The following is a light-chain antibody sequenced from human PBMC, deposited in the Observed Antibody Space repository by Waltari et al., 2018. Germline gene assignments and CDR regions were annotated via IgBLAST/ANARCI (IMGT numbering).Light chain of an antibody. CDR3: QHSDAIPIT. CDR2: AAS. Sequence: DIQMTQSPSSLSASVGDRVTITCRASQSISNHLNWYQQKPGKVPKLLIYAASTLQSVVPSRFSGSGSGTDFTLTVSSLQPEDFATYFCQHSDAIPITFGGGTKVEIK. CDR1: QSISNH. V-gene: IGKV1-39*01. J-gene: IGKJ4*01.